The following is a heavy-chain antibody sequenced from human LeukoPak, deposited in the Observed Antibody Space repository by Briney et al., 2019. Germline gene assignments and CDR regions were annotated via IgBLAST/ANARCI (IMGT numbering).Heavy chain of an antibody. D-gene: IGHD3-3*01. V-gene: IGHV3-74*01. CDR2: IKGDVSYA. J-gene: IGHJ4*02. CDR3: ARDNDFWSLDY. Sequence: TGGAPRISCVAPGFTFYSYWVDWGRQAPGKGLVWVSRIKGDVSYANYADSVKGRFTISRDNAKNTLYLQMNSLRVEDTAVYYCARDNDFWSLDYWGQGALVTVSS. CDR1: GFTFYSYW.